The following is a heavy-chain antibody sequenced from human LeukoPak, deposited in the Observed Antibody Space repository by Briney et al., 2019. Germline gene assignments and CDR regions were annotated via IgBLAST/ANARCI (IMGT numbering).Heavy chain of an antibody. V-gene: IGHV4-59*08. J-gene: IGHJ4*02. CDR1: GGSISSYY. CDR3: ARQDYGINTSCYDY. CDR2: IYYSGST. Sequence: SETLSLTCTVSGGSISSYYWSWIRQPPGKGLEWIGYIYYSGSTNYNPSLKSRVTISVDTSKNQFSLKLSSVTAADTAIYYCARQDYGINTSCYDYWGQGTLVTVSS. D-gene: IGHD3-16*01.